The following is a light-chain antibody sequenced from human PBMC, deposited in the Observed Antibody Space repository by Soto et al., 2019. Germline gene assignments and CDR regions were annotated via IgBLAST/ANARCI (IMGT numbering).Light chain of an antibody. V-gene: IGKV3-20*01. CDR2: GAS. CDR1: QSVSSSY. CDR3: QQYGSSFPWT. Sequence: EILLTQSPGTLSLSPGERATLSCRASQSVSSSYLAWYQQKPGQAPRLLIYGASSRATGIPDRFSGSGSGTDFTLTISRLEPEDFAVYYCQQYGSSFPWTFGQGTKV. J-gene: IGKJ1*01.